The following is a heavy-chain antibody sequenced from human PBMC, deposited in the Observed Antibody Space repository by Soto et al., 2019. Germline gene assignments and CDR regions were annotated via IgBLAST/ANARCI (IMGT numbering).Heavy chain of an antibody. Sequence: ASETLSLTCTVSGGSISSGDYYWSWIRQPPGKGLEWIGYIYYSGSTCFNPSLKSRVTISVDTFKNQFSLFLQMNSLRVEDTAVYYCATPDTAEIQTAAYWGQGTLVTVSS. CDR2: IYYSGST. CDR1: GGSISSGDYY. V-gene: IGHV4-30-4*02. J-gene: IGHJ4*02. D-gene: IGHD2-15*01. CDR3: ATPDTAEIQTAAY.